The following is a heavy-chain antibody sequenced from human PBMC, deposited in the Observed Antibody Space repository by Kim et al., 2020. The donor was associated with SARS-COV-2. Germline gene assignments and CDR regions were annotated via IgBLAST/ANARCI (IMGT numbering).Heavy chain of an antibody. V-gene: IGHV3-53*01. CDR1: GFTVSSQY. CDR2: IYGGGIT. CDR3: ARNDYGDYGD. Sequence: GGSLRLSCAASGFTVSSQYMSWVRQPPGKGLEWVSIIYGGGITSYADSVKGRFTISRDNSKNTIYLQMNSLRAEDTAVYFCARNDYGDYGDWGQGTLVTVSS. J-gene: IGHJ4*02. D-gene: IGHD4-17*01.